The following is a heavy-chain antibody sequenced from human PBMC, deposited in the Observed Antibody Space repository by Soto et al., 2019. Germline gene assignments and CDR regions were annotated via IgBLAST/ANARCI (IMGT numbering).Heavy chain of an antibody. CDR1: GYRFTSYW. Sequence: GESLKISCKGSGYRFTSYWINWVRQMPGKGLEWMGRIDPSDSYTNYSPSFQGHVTISADKSISTAYLQWSSLKASDTAMYYCARGGYYDNNWVKLRHYGLDVWGQGTSVTVSS. V-gene: IGHV5-10-1*01. D-gene: IGHD3-16*01. CDR2: IDPSDSYT. CDR3: ARGGYYDNNWVKLRHYGLDV. J-gene: IGHJ6*02.